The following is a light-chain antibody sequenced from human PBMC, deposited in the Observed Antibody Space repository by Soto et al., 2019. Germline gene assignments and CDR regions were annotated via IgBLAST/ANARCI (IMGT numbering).Light chain of an antibody. CDR3: QQYNNWPPRT. Sequence: EIVMTQSPATLSVSPGERATLSCRASQSVSSNLAWYQQKPGQAPRLLIYGASTRATGIPARFSGSGSGTGFTLTISSLQSEDFAVYYCQQYNNWPPRTFGQGTKLEIK. CDR1: QSVSSN. V-gene: IGKV3-15*01. J-gene: IGKJ2*01. CDR2: GAS.